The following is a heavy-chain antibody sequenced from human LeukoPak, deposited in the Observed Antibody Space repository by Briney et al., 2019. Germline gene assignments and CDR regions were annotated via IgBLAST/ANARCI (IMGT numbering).Heavy chain of an antibody. D-gene: IGHD3-10*01. CDR1: GGSMSSYY. V-gene: IGHV4-59*01. CDR2: MYNSGST. Sequence: PSETLSLTCNVSGGSMSSYYWTWIRQPPGKGLEWIGYMYNSGSTNYNPSLKSRVTISVDTSKNQFSLNLTSVTAADTAVYYCARAPPRTYYYYMDVWGIGTTVTVSS. CDR3: ARAPPRTYYYYMDV. J-gene: IGHJ6*03.